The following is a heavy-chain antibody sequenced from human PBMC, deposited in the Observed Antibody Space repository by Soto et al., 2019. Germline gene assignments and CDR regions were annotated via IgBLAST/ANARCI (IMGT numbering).Heavy chain of an antibody. CDR3: ARAKTMWLDL. CDR1: GGSINSYY. V-gene: IGHV4-59*01. J-gene: IGHJ5*02. CDR2: LYYSGST. Sequence: SETLSLTCTVSGGSINSYYWSWIRQPPRKGLEWIGYLYYSGSTNYNPSLKSRVTISADTSKNQFSLKLSSVTAADTAVYYCARAKTMWLDLCGPGTMVPVYS. D-gene: IGHD3-10*01.